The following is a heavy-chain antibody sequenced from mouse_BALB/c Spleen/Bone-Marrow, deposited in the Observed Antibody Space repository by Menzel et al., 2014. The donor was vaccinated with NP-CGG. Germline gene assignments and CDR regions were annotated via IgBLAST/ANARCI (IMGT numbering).Heavy chain of an antibody. Sequence: EVQRVESGGGLVKPGGSLKLSCAASGFTFSSYAMSWVRQTPEKRLEWVATISSGGSYTYYPDSVKGRFTISRGNAKNTLYLQMSSLRSEDTAMHYCARHYYGSSYYFDYWGQGTTLTVSS. D-gene: IGHD1-1*01. V-gene: IGHV5-9-3*01. CDR3: ARHYYGSSYYFDY. CDR2: ISSGGSYT. CDR1: GFTFSSYA. J-gene: IGHJ2*01.